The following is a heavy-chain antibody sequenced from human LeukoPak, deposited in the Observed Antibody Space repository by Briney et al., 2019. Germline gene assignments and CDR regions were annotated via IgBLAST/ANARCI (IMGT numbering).Heavy chain of an antibody. D-gene: IGHD3-9*01. CDR3: ARRPHYDILTGYELYYFDY. V-gene: IGHV5-51*01. J-gene: IGHJ4*02. CDR1: GYTFTTYW. CDR2: IYPGDSDT. Sequence: GESLKISCKGSGYTFTTYWIGWVRQMPGKGLEWRGIIYPGDSDTRYSPSFQGQVTISADKSISTAYLQWSSLKASDTAMYYCARRPHYDILTGYELYYFDYWGQGTLVTVSS.